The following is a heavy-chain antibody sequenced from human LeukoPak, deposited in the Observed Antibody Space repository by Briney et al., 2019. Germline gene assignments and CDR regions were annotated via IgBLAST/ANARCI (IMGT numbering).Heavy chain of an antibody. D-gene: IGHD4-23*01. Sequence: PSETLSLTCTVSGGSISSSDYYWIWMRQPPGETLEWIGTIYYSGNTYYNPSLQSRVIISVDTSKNQFSLKLTSVTAPDTAVYYCARTVGTHRFDYWGQGILVTVSS. V-gene: IGHV4-39*01. CDR1: GGSISSSDYY. CDR3: ARTVGTHRFDY. J-gene: IGHJ4*02. CDR2: IYYSGNT.